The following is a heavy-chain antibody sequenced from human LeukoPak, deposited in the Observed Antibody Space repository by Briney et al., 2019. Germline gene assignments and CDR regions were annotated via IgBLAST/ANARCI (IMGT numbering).Heavy chain of an antibody. CDR1: GFTFSSYW. V-gene: IGHV3-7*01. J-gene: IGHJ6*02. CDR2: IKQDGSEK. D-gene: IGHD2-2*01. Sequence: GGSLRLSCAASGFTFSSYWMSWVRQAPGKGLEWVANIKQDGSEKHFGDSIKGRFTISRDNAKKSLYLQMNSLRAEDTAVYYCARDLNIVVVPAHGMDVWGQGTTVTVSS. CDR3: ARDLNIVVVPAHGMDV.